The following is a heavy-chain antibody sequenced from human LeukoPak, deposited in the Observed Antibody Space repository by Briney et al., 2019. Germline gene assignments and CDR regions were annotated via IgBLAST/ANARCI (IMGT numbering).Heavy chain of an antibody. Sequence: GGSLRLSCAASGFTFSSYAMSWVRQAPGKGLEWVSAISGSGGSTYYADSVKGRFTISRDNSRNTLYLQMNSLRAEDTAVYYCAKDLRRHIVVVPAARTSSGYWGQGTLVTVSS. CDR2: ISGSGGST. D-gene: IGHD2-2*01. V-gene: IGHV3-23*01. J-gene: IGHJ4*02. CDR1: GFTFSSYA. CDR3: AKDLRRHIVVVPAARTSSGY.